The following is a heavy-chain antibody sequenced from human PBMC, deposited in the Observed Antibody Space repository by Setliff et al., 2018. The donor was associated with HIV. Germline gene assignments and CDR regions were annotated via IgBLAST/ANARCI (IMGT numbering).Heavy chain of an antibody. Sequence: SETLSLTCAVSGGSMSDVSSYWGWIRQAPGRGLEWIGSVYYRGGTSDSPSLKSRVTVSIDTSKSQFSLKLNSVTAADTAVYYCARHAVPHYYDSSGPSWGPGTLVTGSA. CDR2: VYYRGGT. V-gene: IGHV4-39*01. D-gene: IGHD3-22*01. J-gene: IGHJ5*02. CDR1: GGSMSDVSSY. CDR3: ARHAVPHYYDSSGPS.